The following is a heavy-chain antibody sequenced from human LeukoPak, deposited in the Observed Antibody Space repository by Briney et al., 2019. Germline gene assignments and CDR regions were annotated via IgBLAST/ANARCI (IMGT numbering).Heavy chain of an antibody. Sequence: GGSLGLSCAASGFTVSSNEMSWVRQAPGKGLEWVGRIKSKTDGGTTDYAAPVKGRFTISRDDSKNSLYLQMSSLKTEDTALYYCARARYSANDYSDYWGQGTLVTVSS. CDR3: ARARYSANDYSDY. CDR2: IKSKTDGGTT. D-gene: IGHD1-26*01. V-gene: IGHV3-15*01. J-gene: IGHJ4*02. CDR1: GFTVSSNE.